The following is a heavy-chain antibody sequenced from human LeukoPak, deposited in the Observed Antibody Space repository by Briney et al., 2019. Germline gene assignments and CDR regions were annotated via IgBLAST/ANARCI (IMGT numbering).Heavy chain of an antibody. CDR1: RFTFSNYG. CDR3: AKDKNIGTSGSSGWFDP. V-gene: IGHV3-30*18. D-gene: IGHD1-1*01. Sequence: QPGRSLRLSCAVSRFTFSNYGMHWVRQAPGKGLEWVAVISYDGSNKYYADSVKGRFTISRDNSKNTLYLQMNSLRAEDTAVYYCAKDKNIGTSGSSGWFDPWGQGTLVTVSS. J-gene: IGHJ5*02. CDR2: ISYDGSNK.